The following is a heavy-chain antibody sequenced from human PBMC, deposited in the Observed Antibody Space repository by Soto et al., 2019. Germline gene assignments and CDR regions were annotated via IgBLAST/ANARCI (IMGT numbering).Heavy chain of an antibody. D-gene: IGHD4-17*01. J-gene: IGHJ3*02. V-gene: IGHV4-31*03. Sequence: QVQLQESGPGLVKPSQTLSLTCTVSGGSISSGGYYWSWILQHPGKGPEWIGYIYYSGSTYYNPSLKSRVTISVDTSKNQFSLKLSSVTAADTAVYYCARDLPTTFGDYANDAFDIWGQGTMVTVSS. CDR1: GGSISSGGYY. CDR2: IYYSGST. CDR3: ARDLPTTFGDYANDAFDI.